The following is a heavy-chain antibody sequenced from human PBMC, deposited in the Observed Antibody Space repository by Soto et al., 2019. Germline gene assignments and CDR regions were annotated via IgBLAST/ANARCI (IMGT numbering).Heavy chain of an antibody. CDR2: IYYSGGT. V-gene: IGHV4-39*01. Sequence: SETQSLTCTVSGGYIRSSSYYWGWIRQPPGKGLEWIGSIYYSGGTYYNPSLKSRVTISVDTSKNQFSLKLSSVTAADTAVYYCARHWVILTGYYTGNWFDPWGQGTLVTVSS. CDR1: GGYIRSSSYY. CDR3: ARHWVILTGYYTGNWFDP. D-gene: IGHD3-9*01. J-gene: IGHJ5*02.